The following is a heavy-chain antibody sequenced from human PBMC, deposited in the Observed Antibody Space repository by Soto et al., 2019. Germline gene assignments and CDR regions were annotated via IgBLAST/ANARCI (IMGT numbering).Heavy chain of an antibody. D-gene: IGHD2-15*01. Sequence: PSETLSLTCAVSGDSVSSNNIAWNWLRQSPWRGLEWLGRTYYRSKWYNEYAVSVRIRITINLDTSKNQFSLQLNSVTPEDTAVYYCARGRWSTSDYWGQGAQVTVSS. CDR1: GDSVSSNNIA. J-gene: IGHJ4*02. V-gene: IGHV6-1*01. CDR2: TYYRSKWYN. CDR3: ARGRWSTSDY.